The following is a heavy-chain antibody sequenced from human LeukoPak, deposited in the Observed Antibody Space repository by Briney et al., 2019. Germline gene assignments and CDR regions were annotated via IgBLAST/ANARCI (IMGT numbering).Heavy chain of an antibody. CDR1: GFTFSSYW. CDR2: IKQDGSEK. CDR3: ARLPSGSSWSVDFGY. D-gene: IGHD6-13*01. Sequence: GGSLRLSCAASGFTFSSYWMSWVRQAPGKGLEWVANIKQDGSEKYYVDSVKGRFTISRDNAKNSLYLQMNSLRAEDTAVYYCARLPSGSSWSVDFGYWGQGTLLTVSS. J-gene: IGHJ4*02. V-gene: IGHV3-7*01.